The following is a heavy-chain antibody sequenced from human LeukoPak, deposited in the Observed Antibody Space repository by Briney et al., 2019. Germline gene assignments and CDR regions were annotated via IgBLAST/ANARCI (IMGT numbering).Heavy chain of an antibody. J-gene: IGHJ4*02. V-gene: IGHV3-23*01. Sequence: PGGSLRLSCAASGFTFSSYAMSWVRQAPGKGLEWVSAISGSGGSTYYADSVKGRFTISRDNSKNTLYLQMNSLRAEDTAVYYCAKTTIAIQIAVAADDYWGQGTLVTVSS. CDR2: ISGSGGST. CDR1: GFTFSSYA. CDR3: AKTTIAIQIAVAADDY. D-gene: IGHD6-19*01.